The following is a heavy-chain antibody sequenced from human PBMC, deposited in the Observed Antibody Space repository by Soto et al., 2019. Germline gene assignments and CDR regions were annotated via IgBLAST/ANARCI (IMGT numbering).Heavy chain of an antibody. Sequence: PGGSLRLSCVASGFTFSSYSTNWVRQAPGKGLEWVSTISGSGDSTYYADSVKGRFTISKDNSKNTLSLQMNSLRVEDTAVYYCAKSGQSSRVNVDVWGQGTTVTVSS. CDR2: ISGSGDST. CDR3: AKSGQSSRVNVDV. D-gene: IGHD6-13*01. V-gene: IGHV3-23*01. CDR1: GFTFSSYS. J-gene: IGHJ6*02.